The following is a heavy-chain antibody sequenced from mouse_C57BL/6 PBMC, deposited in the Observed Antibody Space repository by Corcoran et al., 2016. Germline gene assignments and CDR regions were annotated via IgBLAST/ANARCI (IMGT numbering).Heavy chain of an antibody. J-gene: IGHJ3*01. CDR1: WYTFTTSE. V-gene: IGHV9-3*01. CDR3: VPTGTEPWFAY. Sequence: QIQLVQTGPELKKPEDTVKISSKASWYTFTTSEMTWVKQSPGKGLKWMGWINTYSGVPTYADDFKGRFAFSLETSASTAYLQINNRKNEDTATYFCVPTGTEPWFAYWGQGTLVTVSA. D-gene: IGHD4-1*02. CDR2: INTYSGVP.